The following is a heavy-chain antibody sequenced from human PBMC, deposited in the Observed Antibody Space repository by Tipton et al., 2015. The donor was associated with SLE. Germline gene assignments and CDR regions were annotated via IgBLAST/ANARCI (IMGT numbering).Heavy chain of an antibody. CDR3: ATSPLTV. Sequence: LRLSCRVSGGFIGSSSYYWGWIRQPPGKGLEWIGSVSYLGSTSYNATLESRVTISIDTSKKHFSLKLSSVTAADTAVYYCATSPLTVWGQGTLVTVSS. CDR2: VSYLGST. CDR1: GGFIGSSSYY. V-gene: IGHV4-39*07. J-gene: IGHJ4*02.